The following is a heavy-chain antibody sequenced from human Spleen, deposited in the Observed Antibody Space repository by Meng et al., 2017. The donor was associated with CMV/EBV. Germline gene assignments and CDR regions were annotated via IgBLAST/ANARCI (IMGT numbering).Heavy chain of an antibody. D-gene: IGHD5-12*01. J-gene: IGHJ4*02. Sequence: GESLKISCAASGFTFSSYAMSWVRQAPGKGLEWVSAISGSGDSTYYADSVKGRFTISRDNSKNTLYLQMNSLKAEDTAVYYCAKSLGANYFDYWGQGMLVTVSS. CDR2: ISGSGDST. V-gene: IGHV3-23*01. CDR1: GFTFSSYA. CDR3: AKSLGANYFDY.